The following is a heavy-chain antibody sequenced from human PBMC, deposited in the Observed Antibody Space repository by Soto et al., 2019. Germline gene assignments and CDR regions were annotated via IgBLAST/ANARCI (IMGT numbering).Heavy chain of an antibody. V-gene: IGHV3-30*18. J-gene: IGHJ6*02. CDR3: AKDRGFCGSYYYYYGMDV. Sequence: VGSLRLSCAASGFTFSSYSMNWVRQARGKGLEWVAVISYDGSNKYYADSVKGRFTISRDNSKNTLYLQMNSLRAEDTAVYYCAKDRGFCGSYYYYYGMDVWGQGTTVTVSS. CDR1: GFTFSSYS. D-gene: IGHD3-10*01. CDR2: ISYDGSNK.